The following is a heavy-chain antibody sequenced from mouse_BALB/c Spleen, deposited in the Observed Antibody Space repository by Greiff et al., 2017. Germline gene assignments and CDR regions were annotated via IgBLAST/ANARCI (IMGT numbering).Heavy chain of an antibody. CDR2: IDPSDSET. J-gene: IGHJ4*01. D-gene: IGHD2-12*01. Sequence: VQRVESGPQLVRPGASVKISCKASGYSFTSYWMHWVKQRPGQGLEWIGMIDPSDSETRLNQKFKDKATLTVDKSSSTAYMQLSSPTSEDSAVYYCARAPPYDLYAMDYWGQGTSVTVSS. V-gene: IGHV1S126*01. CDR1: GYSFTSYW. CDR3: ARAPPYDLYAMDY.